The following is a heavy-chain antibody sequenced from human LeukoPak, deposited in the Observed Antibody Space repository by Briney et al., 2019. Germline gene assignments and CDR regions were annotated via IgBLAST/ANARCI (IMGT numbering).Heavy chain of an antibody. CDR1: GFTFSNAW. CDR3: AKGLGYCSSTSCWDYYYMDV. CDR2: ISGSGGST. J-gene: IGHJ6*03. Sequence: GGSLRLSCAASGFTFSNAWMSWVRQAPGKGLEWVSAISGSGGSTYYADSVKGRFTISRDNSKNTLYLQMNSLRAEDTAVYYCAKGLGYCSSTSCWDYYYMDVWGKGTTVTVSS. V-gene: IGHV3-23*01. D-gene: IGHD2-2*01.